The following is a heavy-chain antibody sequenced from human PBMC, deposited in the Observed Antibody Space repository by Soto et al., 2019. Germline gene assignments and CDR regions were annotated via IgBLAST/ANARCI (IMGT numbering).Heavy chain of an antibody. Sequence: ASVKVSCKASGYTFTGYYMHWVRQAPGQGLEWMGWINPNSGGTNYAQKFQGWVTMTRDTSISTAYMELSRLRSDDTAVYYCARGNPDYGDQYYFDYWGQGTLVTVS. CDR2: INPNSGGT. J-gene: IGHJ4*02. CDR1: GYTFTGYY. V-gene: IGHV1-2*04. D-gene: IGHD4-17*01. CDR3: ARGNPDYGDQYYFDY.